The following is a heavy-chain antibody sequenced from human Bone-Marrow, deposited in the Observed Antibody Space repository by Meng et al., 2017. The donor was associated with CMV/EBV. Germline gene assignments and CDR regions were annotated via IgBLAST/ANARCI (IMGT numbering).Heavy chain of an antibody. V-gene: IGHV3-33*06. D-gene: IGHD3-10*01. CDR3: AKDAWYGSGSYYYFDY. Sequence: SGFTFSSYGMHWVRQAPGKGLEWVAVIWYDGSNKYYADSVKGRFTISRDNSKNTLYLQMNSLRAEDTAVYYCAKDAWYGSGSYYYFDYWGQGTLVT. J-gene: IGHJ4*02. CDR1: GFTFSSYG. CDR2: IWYDGSNK.